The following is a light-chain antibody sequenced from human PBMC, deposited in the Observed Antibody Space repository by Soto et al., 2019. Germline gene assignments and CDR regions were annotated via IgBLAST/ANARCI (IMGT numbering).Light chain of an antibody. V-gene: IGKV1-5*03. CDR3: QQYDRYPLT. CDR1: QSISGW. CDR2: KAS. Sequence: DTHMTQSPSTLSASVGDRVTITCRASQSISGWLAWYQQKPGKAPKLLIYKASTLQSGVPSSFSGRGSGTEFTLTISSLQPDDFATYYCQQYDRYPLTFGGGTKVEIK. J-gene: IGKJ4*01.